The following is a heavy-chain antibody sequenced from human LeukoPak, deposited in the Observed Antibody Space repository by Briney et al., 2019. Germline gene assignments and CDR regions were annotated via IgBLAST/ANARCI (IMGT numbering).Heavy chain of an antibody. J-gene: IGHJ4*02. CDR3: TRGGLERPFDY. CDR2: IRSKAYGGTT. CDR1: GFTSGDYA. V-gene: IGHV3-49*03. Sequence: GGSLRLSCTASGFTSGDYALTWFRQAPGKGLEWVGFIRSKAYGGTTEYAASVKGRFTISRDDSKSIAYLQMNRLKTEDTAVYYCTRGGLERPFDYWGQGTLVTVSS. D-gene: IGHD1-1*01.